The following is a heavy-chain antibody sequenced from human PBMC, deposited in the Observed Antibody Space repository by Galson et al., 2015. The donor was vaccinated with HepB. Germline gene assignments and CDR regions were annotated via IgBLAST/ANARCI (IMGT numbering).Heavy chain of an antibody. J-gene: IGHJ6*02. CDR2: IWYDGSKK. V-gene: IGHV3-33*01. CDR1: GFTFSSYG. D-gene: IGHD4-17*01. Sequence: SLRLSCAASGFTFSSYGMHWVRQAPGKGLEWVAVIWYDGSKKYYADSVKGRFTISRDNSKNTLYVQMNSLRAEDTAVYYCARYNGDSAGLDVWGQGTTVTVSS. CDR3: ARYNGDSAGLDV.